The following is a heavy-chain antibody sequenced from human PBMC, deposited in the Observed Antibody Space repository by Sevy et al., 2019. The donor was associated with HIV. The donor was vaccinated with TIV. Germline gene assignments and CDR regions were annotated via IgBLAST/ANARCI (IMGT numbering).Heavy chain of an antibody. J-gene: IGHJ4*02. D-gene: IGHD6-13*01. CDR3: SRGSIAAALKGVDY. V-gene: IGHV1-18*01. CDR1: GYTFTSYG. CDR2: ISAYNGNT. Sequence: ASVKVSCKASGYTFTSYGISWVRQAPGQGLEWMGWISAYNGNTNYAQKLQGRVTMTTDTSTSTAYMELRSLRSDDTAVYYCSRGSIAAALKGVDYWGQGTLVTVSS.